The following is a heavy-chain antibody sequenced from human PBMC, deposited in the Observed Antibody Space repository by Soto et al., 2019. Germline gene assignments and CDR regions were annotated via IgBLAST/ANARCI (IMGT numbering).Heavy chain of an antibody. CDR3: AKEMGGEAAGGSDY. J-gene: IGHJ4*02. CDR1: GFTFSSYG. V-gene: IGHV3-30*18. D-gene: IGHD6-13*01. CDR2: ISYDGSNK. Sequence: QVQLVESGGGVVQPGRSLRLSCAASGFTFSSYGMHWVRQAPGKGLEWVAVISYDGSNKYYADSVKGRFTISRDNSKNTLYLQMKSLRAEDTAVYYCAKEMGGEAAGGSDYWGQGTLVTVSS.